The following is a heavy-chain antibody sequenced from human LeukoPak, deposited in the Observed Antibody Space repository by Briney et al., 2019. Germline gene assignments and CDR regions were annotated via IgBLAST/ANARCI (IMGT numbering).Heavy chain of an antibody. Sequence: ASVKVSCKASGGTFSSYAISWVRQAPGQGLEWMGGIIPIFGTANYLQKFQGRVTITADESTSTAYMELSSLRSEDTAVYYCASRGVAVAGTFDYWGQGTLVTVSS. CDR2: IIPIFGTA. V-gene: IGHV1-69*13. D-gene: IGHD6-19*01. CDR3: ASRGVAVAGTFDY. J-gene: IGHJ4*02. CDR1: GGTFSSYA.